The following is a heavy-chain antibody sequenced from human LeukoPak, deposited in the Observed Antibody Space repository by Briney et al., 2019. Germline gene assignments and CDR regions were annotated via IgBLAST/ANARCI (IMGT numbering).Heavy chain of an antibody. J-gene: IGHJ4*02. CDR2: IKEDGSEK. V-gene: IGHV3-7*05. D-gene: IGHD1-7*01. Sequence: GGSLRLSCTASGXTFSSYWMSWVRQAPGRGLEWVANIKEDGSEKYYVDSVTGRFTISRDNAKKSLYLQMNSLRAEDTAVYYCAKDSSVTGTFDYWGQGTLVTVSS. CDR3: AKDSSVTGTFDY. CDR1: GXTFSSYW.